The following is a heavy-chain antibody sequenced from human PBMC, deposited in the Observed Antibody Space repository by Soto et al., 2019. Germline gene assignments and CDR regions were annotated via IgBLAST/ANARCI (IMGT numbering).Heavy chain of an antibody. J-gene: IGHJ4*02. CDR1: GFTFRIYA. D-gene: IGHD3-22*01. V-gene: IGHV3-23*01. CDR2: ISGNGGT. CDR3: AKDAPGSGWLSDY. Sequence: GGSLRLSCAASGFTFRIYAMIWVRQAPGKGLEWVSTISGNGGTSYADFVRGRFTISRDNSKNTLYLQMNSLRAEDTAVYYCAKDAPGSGWLSDYWGQGTLVTVSS.